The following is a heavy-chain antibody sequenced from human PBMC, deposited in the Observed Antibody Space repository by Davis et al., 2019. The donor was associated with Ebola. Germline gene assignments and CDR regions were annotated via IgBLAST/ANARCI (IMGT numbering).Heavy chain of an antibody. CDR3: ARDGVSGMDV. J-gene: IGHJ6*02. Sequence: ASVKVSCKASGGTFSSYAISWVRQAPGQGLEWMGWINPNSGGANYAQNFQGRVTMTRDTSISTAYMELSRLRSDDTAVYYCARDGVSGMDVWGQGTTVTVSS. CDR1: GGTFSSYA. V-gene: IGHV1-2*02. CDR2: INPNSGGA. D-gene: IGHD3-16*02.